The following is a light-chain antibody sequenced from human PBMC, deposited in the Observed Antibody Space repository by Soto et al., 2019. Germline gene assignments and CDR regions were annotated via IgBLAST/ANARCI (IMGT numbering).Light chain of an antibody. CDR2: GAS. J-gene: IGKJ1*01. V-gene: IGKV3-15*01. CDR1: QSVNNN. Sequence: EIVMTQSPATLSVSPGERATLSCMASQSVNNNFAWYQQKPGQPPRLLLYGASIRATGIPARFSGSGSGTGTEFTLTISSLQSEDFAVYYCQQYNNWPRTFGQGTKVEIK. CDR3: QQYNNWPRT.